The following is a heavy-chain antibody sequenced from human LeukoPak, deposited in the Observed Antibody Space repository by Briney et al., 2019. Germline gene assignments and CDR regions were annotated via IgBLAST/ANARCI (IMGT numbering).Heavy chain of an antibody. CDR2: IRYDGSNK. CDR3: ARGGRIAAAEFDP. V-gene: IGHV3-30*02. D-gene: IGHD6-13*01. Sequence: GGSLRLSCAASGFTFSSYGMHWVRQAPGKGLEWVAFIRYDGSNKYYADSVKGRFTISRDNSKNTLYLQMNSLRAEDTAVYYCARGGRIAAAEFDPWGQGTLVTVSS. CDR1: GFTFSSYG. J-gene: IGHJ5*02.